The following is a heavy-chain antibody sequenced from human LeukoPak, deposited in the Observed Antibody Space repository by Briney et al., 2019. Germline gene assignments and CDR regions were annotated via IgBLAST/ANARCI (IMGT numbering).Heavy chain of an antibody. CDR1: GFTISSYY. Sequence: SETLSLTCTVSGFTISSYYWSWIRQPPGKGLEWIGYIYYSGSTNYNPSLKSRVTISVDTSKNQFSLKLSSVTAADTAVYYCARDLGGSYYGDFDYWGQGTLVTVSS. D-gene: IGHD1-26*01. CDR3: ARDLGGSYYGDFDY. J-gene: IGHJ4*02. V-gene: IGHV4-59*01. CDR2: IYYSGST.